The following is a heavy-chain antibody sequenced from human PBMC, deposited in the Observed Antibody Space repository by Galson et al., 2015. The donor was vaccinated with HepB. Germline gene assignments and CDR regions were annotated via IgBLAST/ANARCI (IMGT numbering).Heavy chain of an antibody. CDR1: GFTFSNYN. CDR2: ITSSGSYM. D-gene: IGHD3-3*01. V-gene: IGHV3-21*01. CDR3: ARDQRDGVFWSDYSYYMDV. J-gene: IGHJ6*03. Sequence: SLRLSCAASGFTFSNYNMNWVRQAPGKGPEWVSYITSSGSYMYYADSVTGRFTISRDNAKNSLSLQMNSLRVDDTAVYFCARDQRDGVFWSDYSYYMDVWGQGTTVTVSS.